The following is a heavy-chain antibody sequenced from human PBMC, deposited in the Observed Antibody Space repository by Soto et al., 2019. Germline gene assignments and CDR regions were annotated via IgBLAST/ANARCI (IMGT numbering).Heavy chain of an antibody. CDR2: TYYRSKWYN. V-gene: IGHV6-1*01. D-gene: IGHD5-12*01. CDR1: GDSVSSNSAA. J-gene: IGHJ5*02. CDR3: SIVTRRDGYKAWFDP. Sequence: PSQTLSLTCAISGDSVSSNSAALNLIMQSPSRGLEWLGRTYYRSKWYNDYAVSVKSRITINPDTSKNQFSLQLNSVTPEDTAVYYCSIVTRRDGYKAWFDPWGQGTLVTGLL.